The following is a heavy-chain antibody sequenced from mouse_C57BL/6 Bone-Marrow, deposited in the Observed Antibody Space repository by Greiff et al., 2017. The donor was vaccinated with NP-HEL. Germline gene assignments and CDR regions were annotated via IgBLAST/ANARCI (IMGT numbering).Heavy chain of an antibody. CDR1: GFTFSDFY. CDR2: SRNKANDYTT. CDR3: ARDMDMDY. J-gene: IGHJ4*01. Sequence: EVKVVESGGGLVQSGRSLRLSCATSGFTFSDFYMEWVRQAPGKGLEWIAASRNKANDYTTEYSASVKGRFIVSRDTSQSILYLQMNALRAEDTAIYYCARDMDMDYWGQGTSVTVSS. V-gene: IGHV7-1*01.